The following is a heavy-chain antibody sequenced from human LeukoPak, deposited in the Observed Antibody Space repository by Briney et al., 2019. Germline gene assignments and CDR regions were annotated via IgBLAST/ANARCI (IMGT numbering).Heavy chain of an antibody. V-gene: IGHV4-4*07. CDR3: ARAGPYYDILTGYYLYYFDY. J-gene: IGHJ4*02. CDR1: GGSISSYY. Sequence: SETLSLTCTVSGGSISSYYWGWLRQPAGQGLEGIGRIYTSGRTNYNPSLKSRVTMSVDTSKNQFSLKLSYVPAADTAVYYCARAGPYYDILTGYYLYYFDYWGQGTLVTVSS. CDR2: IYTSGRT. D-gene: IGHD3-9*01.